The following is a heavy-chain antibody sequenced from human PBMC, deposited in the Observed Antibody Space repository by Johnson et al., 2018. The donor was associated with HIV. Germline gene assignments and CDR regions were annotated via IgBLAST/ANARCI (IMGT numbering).Heavy chain of an antibody. V-gene: IGHV3-30*03. J-gene: IGHJ3*02. CDR1: GFTVSSNY. D-gene: IGHD2-2*01. CDR2: LSYDGSKE. Sequence: QVQLVESGGGLVQPGGSLRLSCAASGFTVSSNYMSWVRQAPGKGLEWVAVLSYDGSKEYYVDSVQGRFNLSRASSKNTLYLQMNSLKTEDTAVYYCARGDCSSTSCPRNAFDIWGQGTMVTVSS. CDR3: ARGDCSSTSCPRNAFDI.